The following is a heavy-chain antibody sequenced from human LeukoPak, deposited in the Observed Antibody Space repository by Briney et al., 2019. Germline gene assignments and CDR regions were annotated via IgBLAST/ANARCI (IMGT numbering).Heavy chain of an antibody. CDR1: GFTVSSNY. J-gene: IGHJ4*02. D-gene: IGHD4-17*01. CDR3: ARGAYGDYPDY. V-gene: IGHV3-53*01. Sequence: GGSLRLSCAASGFTVSSNYMSWVRQAPGKGLEWVSVIYSGGSTYYADSVKGRFTISRDNSKNTLYLQMNSLRAEDTAVYFCARGAYGDYPDYWGQGTLVTVSS. CDR2: IYSGGST.